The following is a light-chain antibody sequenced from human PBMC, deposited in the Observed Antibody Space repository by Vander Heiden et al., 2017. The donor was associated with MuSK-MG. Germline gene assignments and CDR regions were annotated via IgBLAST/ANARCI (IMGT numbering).Light chain of an antibody. V-gene: IGLV1-44*01. Sequence: QSVLTPPPSASGTPGQRVTIPCSGSSSNIGSNTVNWYQQLPGTAPKLLIYSNNQRPSGVPDRFSGSKSGTAAALAISGLQSEDEADYYWAAWDDSLNGWVFGGGTKLTVL. CDR1: SSNIGSNT. CDR3: AAWDDSLNGWV. J-gene: IGLJ3*02. CDR2: SNN.